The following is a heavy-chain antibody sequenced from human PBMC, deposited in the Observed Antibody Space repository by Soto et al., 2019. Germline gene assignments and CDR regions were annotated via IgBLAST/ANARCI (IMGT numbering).Heavy chain of an antibody. D-gene: IGHD3-3*01. CDR1: GGTISGYY. J-gene: IGHJ5*02. CDR3: ARGQRFSDWFDP. Sequence: SETLSLTCSVSGGTISGYYWTWIRQPAGKGLEWIGRTCSSGNTKYNPSLQSRVTMSLDTSNNQFSLRLTSVTAADTAVYYCARGQRFSDWFDPWGQGTLVTVSS. CDR2: TCSSGNT. V-gene: IGHV4-4*07.